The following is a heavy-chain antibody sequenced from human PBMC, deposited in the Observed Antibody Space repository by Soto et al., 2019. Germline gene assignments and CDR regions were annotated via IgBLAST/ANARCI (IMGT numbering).Heavy chain of an antibody. CDR3: AKGYYYDSSGYYLNDY. D-gene: IGHD3-22*01. V-gene: IGHV3-23*01. CDR1: GFTFSSYA. Sequence: GGSLRLSCAASGFTFSSYAMSWVRQAPGKGLEWVSAISGSGGSTYYADSVKGRFTISRDNSKNTLYLQMNSLRAEDTAVYYCAKGYYYDSSGYYLNDYWGQGTLVTVSS. J-gene: IGHJ4*02. CDR2: ISGSGGST.